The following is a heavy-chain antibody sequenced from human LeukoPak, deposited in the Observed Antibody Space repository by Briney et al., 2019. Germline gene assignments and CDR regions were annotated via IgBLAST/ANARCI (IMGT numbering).Heavy chain of an antibody. D-gene: IGHD3-16*01. CDR1: GFTFSRYS. CDR2: TSASSSYI. Sequence: GGSLRLSCAASGFTFSRYSMNWVRQAPGKGLDWVSGTSASSSYIFYADSVKGRFTISRGNAKNSVDLQMNSLRVEDSAVYYCARGGDPVDYWGQGTLVTVSS. V-gene: IGHV3-21*06. J-gene: IGHJ4*02. CDR3: ARGGDPVDY.